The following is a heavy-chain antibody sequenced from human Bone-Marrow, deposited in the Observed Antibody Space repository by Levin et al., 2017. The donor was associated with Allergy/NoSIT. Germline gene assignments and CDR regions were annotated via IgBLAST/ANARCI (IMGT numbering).Heavy chain of an antibody. CDR2: IYYSGTT. CDR1: GGSISSAFYY. D-gene: IGHD4-17*01. J-gene: IGHJ2*01. Sequence: SQTLSLTCTVSGGSISSAFYYWSWIRQHPGKGLEWIGYIYYSGTTYYKPSLRSRVSISLDTSKNQFSLKLSSVTAADTAVYYCARDMDFGDYWYFDLWGRGTLVTVSS. CDR3: ARDMDFGDYWYFDL. V-gene: IGHV4-31*03.